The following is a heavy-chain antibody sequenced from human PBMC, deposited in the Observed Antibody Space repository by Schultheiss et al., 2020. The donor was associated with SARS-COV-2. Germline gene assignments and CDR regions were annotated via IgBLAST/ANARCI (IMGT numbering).Heavy chain of an antibody. CDR1: GGSISRSGYY. V-gene: IGHV4-61*05. CDR3: ARYYYDGTGDNWFDP. D-gene: IGHD3-3*01. Sequence: SETLSLTCTVSGGSISRSGYYWGWIRQSPGKGLEWIGYIYYSGSTKYNPSLKSRVTISVDTSKNQFSLKLSSVTAADTAVYYCARYYYDGTGDNWFDPWGQGIQVTVSS. J-gene: IGHJ5*02. CDR2: IYYSGST.